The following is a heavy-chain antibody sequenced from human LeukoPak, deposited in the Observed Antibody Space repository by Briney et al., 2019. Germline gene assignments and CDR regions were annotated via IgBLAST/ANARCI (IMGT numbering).Heavy chain of an antibody. Sequence: SSETLSLTCTVSGGSISSYYWSWIRQPPGKGLEWIGYIYYSGSTNYNPSLKSRVTISVDTSKNQFSLKLSSVTAADTAVYYWARFGGNSSSSGQVFDYWGQGTLVTVSS. CDR3: ARFGGNSSSSGQVFDY. D-gene: IGHD6-6*01. CDR1: GGSISSYY. CDR2: IYYSGST. V-gene: IGHV4-59*01. J-gene: IGHJ4*02.